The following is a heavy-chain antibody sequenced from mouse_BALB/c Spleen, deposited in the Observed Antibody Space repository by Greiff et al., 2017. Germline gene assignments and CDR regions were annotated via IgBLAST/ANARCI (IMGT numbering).Heavy chain of an antibody. CDR2: IDPANGNT. J-gene: IGHJ2*01. CDR3: AAGTQNGGDY. CDR1: GFNIKDTY. Sequence: EVQLQQSGAELVKPGASVKLSCTASGFNIKDTYMHWVKQRPEQGLEWIGRIDPANGNTKYDPKFQGKATITADTSSNTAYLQLSSLTSEDTAVYYWAAGTQNGGDYWGQGTTLTVSS. V-gene: IGHV14-3*02. D-gene: IGHD4-1*01.